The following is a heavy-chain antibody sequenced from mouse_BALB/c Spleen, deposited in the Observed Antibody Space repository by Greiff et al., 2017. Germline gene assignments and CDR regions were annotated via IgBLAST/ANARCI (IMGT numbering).Heavy chain of an antibody. D-gene: IGHD1-1*01. J-gene: IGHJ3*01. V-gene: IGHV5-6*02. CDR1: GFTFSSYG. CDR2: ISSGGSYT. Sequence: EVKLEESGGDLVKPGGSLKLSCAASGFTFSSYGMSWVRQTPDKRLEWVATISSGGSYTYYPDSVKGRFTISRDNAKNTLYLQISSLKSEDTAMYYCARLIPLNTTVVAPFAYWGQGTLVTVSA. CDR3: ARLIPLNTTVVAPFAY.